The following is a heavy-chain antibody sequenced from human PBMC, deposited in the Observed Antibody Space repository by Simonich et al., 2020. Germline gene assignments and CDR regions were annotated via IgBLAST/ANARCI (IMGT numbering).Heavy chain of an antibody. CDR2: NSAYKGNK. Sequence: QVQLVQSGAEVKKPGASVKVSCKASGYTFTSYGISWVRQAPGQGLEWMGWNSAYKGNKNYAQKLQGRVTMTTDTSTSTAYMELRSLRSDDTAVYDCARASRGTWWYYYFDYWGQGTLVTVSS. CDR3: ARASRGTWWYYYFDY. CDR1: GYTFTSYG. V-gene: IGHV1-18*01. D-gene: IGHD2-15*01. J-gene: IGHJ4*02.